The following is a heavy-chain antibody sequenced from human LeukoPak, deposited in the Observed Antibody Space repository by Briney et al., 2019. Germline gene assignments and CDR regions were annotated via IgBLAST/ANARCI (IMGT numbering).Heavy chain of an antibody. CDR3: AGRPTKYPAFCI. CDR2: IYYTGNT. D-gene: IGHD1-26*01. Sequence: SETLSLTCIVSGGSISSSGYYWGWIRQPPGKGLEWIGSIYYTGNTYYNPSLKSRVTISPDTSRTQFSLKLSSVTAADTAVYYFAGRPTKYPAFCIWGQGTMVTVSS. CDR1: GGSISSSGYY. V-gene: IGHV4-39*07. J-gene: IGHJ3*02.